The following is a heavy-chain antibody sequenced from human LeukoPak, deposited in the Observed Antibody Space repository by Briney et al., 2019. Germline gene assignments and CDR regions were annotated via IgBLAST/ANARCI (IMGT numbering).Heavy chain of an antibody. CDR1: GGSISSSY. V-gene: IGHV4-4*07. D-gene: IGHD6-13*01. CDR3: ARGVYIAAAQYGY. J-gene: IGHJ4*02. CDR2: IYASGST. Sequence: PSETLSLTCTVSGGSISSSYWSWIRQPAGKGLEWIGRIYASGSTNYNPSLKSRVTISVDTSKNQFSLKLSSVTAADTAVYYCARGVYIAAAQYGYWGQGTLVTVSS.